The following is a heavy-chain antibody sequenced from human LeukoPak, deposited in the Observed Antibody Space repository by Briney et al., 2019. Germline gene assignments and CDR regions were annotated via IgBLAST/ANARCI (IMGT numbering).Heavy chain of an antibody. V-gene: IGHV3-74*01. J-gene: IGHJ4*02. Sequence: GGSLRLSCTASGFTFSSYWMHWVRQAPGKGLVWVSRVNTDGNNTTYADSVKGRFTISRDNAKNIVYLQMNGLRVEDTAMYYCAREGAYDSGSYGAGDCWGQGTLVTVSS. CDR3: AREGAYDSGSYGAGDC. CDR1: GFTFSSYW. D-gene: IGHD3-10*01. CDR2: VNTDGNNT.